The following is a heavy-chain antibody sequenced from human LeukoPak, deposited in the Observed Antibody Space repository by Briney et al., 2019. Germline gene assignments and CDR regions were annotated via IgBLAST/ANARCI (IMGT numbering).Heavy chain of an antibody. CDR1: GYTISTGYY. CDR3: ARHPVLDF. Sequence: PSETLSLTCTVSGYTISTGYYCDWIRQPPGKGLEWIGTFYHGGSTYYNPSLKSRVTISVDTANNQFSLRLSSVTAADTAVYYCARHPVLDFWGQGTLVTVSS. CDR2: FYHGGST. J-gene: IGHJ4*02. V-gene: IGHV4-38-2*02. D-gene: IGHD6-6*01.